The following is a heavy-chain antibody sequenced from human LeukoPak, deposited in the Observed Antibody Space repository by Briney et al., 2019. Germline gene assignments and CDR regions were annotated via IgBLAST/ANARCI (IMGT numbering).Heavy chain of an antibody. CDR1: GGSISSYY. D-gene: IGHD6-13*01. CDR3: ARQYSSSWYWFDP. J-gene: IGHJ5*02. V-gene: IGHV4-59*01. Sequence: SETLSLTCTVSGGSISSYYWSWIRQPPGKGLEWIGYIYYSGSTNYNPSLKSRVTISVDTSKNQFSLKLSSVTAADTAVYYCARQYSSSWYWFDPWGQGTLVTVSS. CDR2: IYYSGST.